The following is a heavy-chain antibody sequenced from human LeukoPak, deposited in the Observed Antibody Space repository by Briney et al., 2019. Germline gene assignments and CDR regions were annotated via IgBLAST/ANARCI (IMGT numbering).Heavy chain of an antibody. V-gene: IGHV4-34*01. CDR2: INHSGCT. CDR3: AYYYGSGSSPDAFDI. D-gene: IGHD3-10*01. Sequence: PSQTLSLTCAVYGGSFSGYYWSWIRQPPGKWLECIGEINHSGCTNYNPSLKSRVTISVDTSKNQFSLKLSSVTAADTAVYYCAYYYGSGSSPDAFDIWGQGTMVTVSS. CDR1: GGSFSGYY. J-gene: IGHJ3*02.